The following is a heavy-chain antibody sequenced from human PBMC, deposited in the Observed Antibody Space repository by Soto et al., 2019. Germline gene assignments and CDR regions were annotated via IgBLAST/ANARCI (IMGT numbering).Heavy chain of an antibody. CDR3: ARGPEVESCSDSTYYYAGMDV. V-gene: IGHV1-69*12. CDR2: IIPIFGTA. J-gene: IGHJ6*02. Sequence: QVQLVQSGAEVKKPGSSVKVSCKASGGTFSSYAISWVRQAPGQGLEWMGGIIPIFGTANYAEKCQGRVTIAADVPTSPAYMELSRLRSEDTAVYYCARGPEVESCSDSTYYYAGMDVWGQGTTVTVSS. D-gene: IGHD2-15*01. CDR1: GGTFSSYA.